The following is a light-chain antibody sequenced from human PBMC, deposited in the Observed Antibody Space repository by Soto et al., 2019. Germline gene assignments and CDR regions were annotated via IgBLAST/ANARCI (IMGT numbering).Light chain of an antibody. CDR1: SSDVGAYNL. J-gene: IGLJ1*01. V-gene: IGLV2-14*01. CDR3: TSYEGGGRYV. Sequence: QSVLTQPASVSGSPGQSVTISCTGTSSDVGAYNLVSWYQQYPGKAPKLMIYEVSNRPLGVSNRFSGSKSGNTASLTISGLQAEDEADYYCCTSYEGGGRYVFGTGTKVTVL. CDR2: EVS.